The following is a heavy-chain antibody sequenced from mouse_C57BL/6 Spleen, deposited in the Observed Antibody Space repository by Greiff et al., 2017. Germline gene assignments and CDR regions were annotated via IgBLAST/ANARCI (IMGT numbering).Heavy chain of an antibody. J-gene: IGHJ2*01. CDR1: GFTFSDYG. Sequence: EVKLVESGGGLVKPGGSLKLSCAASGFTFSDYGMHWVRQAPEKGLEWVAYISSGSSTIYYADTVKGRFTISRDNAKNTLFLQMTSLRSEDTAMYYCARRPGGYFDYWGQGTTLTVSS. CDR3: ARRPGGYFDY. V-gene: IGHV5-17*01. CDR2: ISSGSSTI. D-gene: IGHD4-1*01.